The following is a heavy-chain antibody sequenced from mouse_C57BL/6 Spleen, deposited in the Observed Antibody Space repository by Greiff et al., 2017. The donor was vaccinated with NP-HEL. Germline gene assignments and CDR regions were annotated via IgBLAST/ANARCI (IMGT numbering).Heavy chain of an antibody. D-gene: IGHD1-1*01. CDR3: ARPTTTVVADV. J-gene: IGHJ1*03. CDR1: GYTFTSYW. Sequence: VQLQQSGAELAKPGASVKLSCKASGYTFTSYWMHWVKQRPGQGLEWIGYINPSSGYTKYNQKFKDKATVTADKSSSTAYMQLSSLTYEDSAVYYCARPTTTVVADVWGTGTTVTVSS. V-gene: IGHV1-7*01. CDR2: INPSSGYT.